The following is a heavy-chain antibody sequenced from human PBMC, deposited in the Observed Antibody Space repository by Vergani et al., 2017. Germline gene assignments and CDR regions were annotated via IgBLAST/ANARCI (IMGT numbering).Heavy chain of an antibody. Sequence: QVQLVESGGGVVQPGRSLRLSCAASGFTFSSYGMHWVRQAPGKGLEWVAVIWYDGSNKYYADSVKGRFTISRDNSKNTLYLQMNSLRAEDTAVYYCAKGGESSSWYGDGPYYYDMDVWGQGTTVTVSS. CDR1: GFTFSSYG. V-gene: IGHV3-33*06. J-gene: IGHJ6*02. CDR3: AKGGESSSWYGDGPYYYDMDV. D-gene: IGHD6-13*01. CDR2: IWYDGSNK.